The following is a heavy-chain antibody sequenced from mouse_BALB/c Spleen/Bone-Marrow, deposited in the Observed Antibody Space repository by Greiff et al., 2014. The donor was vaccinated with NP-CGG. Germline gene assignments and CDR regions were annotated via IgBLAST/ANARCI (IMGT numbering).Heavy chain of an antibody. CDR1: GYTFTSYY. J-gene: IGHJ4*01. V-gene: IGHV1S81*02. CDR3: SGGRRDALDY. Sequence: QVQLQQSGAELVKPGASVKLSCKASGYTFTSYYMYWVKQRPGQGLEWFGEINPSNGGTNFNGKFKNKATLTVDKSSSTAYMQLSSLTSEDSAVYYCSGGRRDALDYWGQGTSVTVSS. CDR2: INPSNGGT.